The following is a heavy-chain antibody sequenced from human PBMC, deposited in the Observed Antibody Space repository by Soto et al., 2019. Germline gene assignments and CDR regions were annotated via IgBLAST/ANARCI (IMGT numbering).Heavy chain of an antibody. D-gene: IGHD4-17*01. CDR3: ARAPTVTSTFDC. J-gene: IGHJ4*02. CDR1: GLTVSHNF. CDR2: IYADGTT. V-gene: IGHV3-66*01. Sequence: EVQLVESGGGLVQPGGCLRLSCAASGLTVSHNFMSWVRQAPGQGLEWVSIIYADGTTRYADSVKGRFTISRDNSKNTVYLQMSSLSAEDTAMYYCARAPTVTSTFDCWGQGTLVTVSS.